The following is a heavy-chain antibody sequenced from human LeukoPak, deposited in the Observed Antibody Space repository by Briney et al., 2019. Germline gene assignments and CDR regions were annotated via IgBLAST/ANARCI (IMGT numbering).Heavy chain of an antibody. V-gene: IGHV4-34*01. CDR2: IYHSGST. D-gene: IGHD3-22*01. CDR1: GGSFSGYY. CDR3: AREDYYDSSGYYYERVDY. J-gene: IGHJ4*02. Sequence: PSETLSLTCAVYGGSFSGYYWSWIRQPPGKGLEWIGSIYHSGSTYYNPSLKSRVTISVDTSKNQFSLKLSSVTAADTAVYYCAREDYYDSSGYYYERVDYWGQGTLVTVSS.